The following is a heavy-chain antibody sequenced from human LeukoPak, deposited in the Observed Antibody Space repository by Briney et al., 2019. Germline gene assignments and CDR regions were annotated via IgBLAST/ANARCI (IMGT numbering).Heavy chain of an antibody. CDR2: IYYSGST. J-gene: IGHJ3*02. Sequence: PSETLSLTCTASGDSISSSSYFWGWIRQPPGKGLEWIGSIYYSGSTYYNPSLKSRVTISVDTSKNQFSLKLSSVTAADTAVYYCARLMVVTANYDAFDIWGQGTMVTVSS. D-gene: IGHD2-21*02. V-gene: IGHV4-39*07. CDR3: ARLMVVTANYDAFDI. CDR1: GDSISSSSYF.